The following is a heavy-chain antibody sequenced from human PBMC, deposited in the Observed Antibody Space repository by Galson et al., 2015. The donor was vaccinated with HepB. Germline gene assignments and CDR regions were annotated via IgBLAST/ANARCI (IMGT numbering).Heavy chain of an antibody. Sequence: SLRLSCAASGFTFSDAWMSWVRQAPGKGLEWVGRVKSRTFGGTEDYGTPVKGRFTISRDDSKHTLSLLMNSLKTKDTAVYYCTTTVRPEDFVDYWGQGSLVTVSS. J-gene: IGHJ4*02. CDR2: VKSRTFGGTE. CDR1: GFTFSDAW. D-gene: IGHD1-14*01. CDR3: TTTVRPEDFVDY. V-gene: IGHV3-15*01.